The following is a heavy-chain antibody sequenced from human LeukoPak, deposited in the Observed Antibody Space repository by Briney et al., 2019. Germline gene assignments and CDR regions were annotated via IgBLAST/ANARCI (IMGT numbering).Heavy chain of an antibody. CDR2: ITISGHTK. D-gene: IGHD2-21*01. J-gene: IGHJ4*02. CDR3: VRDEALWRLDY. V-gene: IGHV3-48*03. CDR1: GLDLNTYE. Sequence: GGSLRLSCAASGLDLNTYEMNWVRQAPGKGLEWIADITISGHTKNYADSVKGRFTISRDNAKNTVYLQMNSLRAEDTGVYYCVRDEALWRLDYWGQGTLVSVSS.